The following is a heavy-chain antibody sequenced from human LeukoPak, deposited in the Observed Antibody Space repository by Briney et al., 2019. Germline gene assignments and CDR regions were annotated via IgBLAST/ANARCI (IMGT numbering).Heavy chain of an antibody. J-gene: IGHJ4*02. CDR2: INSDTNIT. D-gene: IGHD1-1*01. V-gene: IGHV3-48*02. CDR3: VRDHDWSFDL. CDR1: RFSFSNHS. Sequence: GGSLRLSCAASRFSFSNHSMNWVRQAPGKGLEWVSHINSDTNITPYTASVSGRFTISRDNAKNSLYLHVNSLRDEDTAVYYCVRDHDWSFDLWGQGALVTVSS.